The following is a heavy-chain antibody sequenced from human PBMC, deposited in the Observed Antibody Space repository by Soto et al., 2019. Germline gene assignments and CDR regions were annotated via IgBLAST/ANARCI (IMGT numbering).Heavy chain of an antibody. V-gene: IGHV1-24*01. CDR2: FDPEDGET. CDR1: GYTLTELS. J-gene: IGHJ6*03. Sequence: ASVKVSCKVSGYTLTELSMHWVRQAPGKGLEWMGGFDPEDGETIYAQKFQGRVTMTEDTSTDTAYMELSSLRSEDTAVYYCATNGRGYYYYYMDVWGKGTTVTGSS. CDR3: ATNGRGYYYYYMDV. D-gene: IGHD2-8*01.